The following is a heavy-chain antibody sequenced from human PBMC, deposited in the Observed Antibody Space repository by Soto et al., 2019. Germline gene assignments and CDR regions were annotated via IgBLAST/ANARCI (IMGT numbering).Heavy chain of an antibody. J-gene: IGHJ4*02. Sequence: QVQLVQSGAEVKKPGSSVKVSCKASGGTFSSYAISWVRQAPGQGLEWMGGIIPIFGTANYAQKFQGRVKITADETKNPAYKGLSSLRSEDTAVYYWAGGRNGLVPAGIFEHRGQGTLVTVSS. D-gene: IGHD2-2*01. CDR2: IIPIFGTA. CDR1: GGTFSSYA. CDR3: AGGRNGLVPAGIFEH. V-gene: IGHV1-69*12.